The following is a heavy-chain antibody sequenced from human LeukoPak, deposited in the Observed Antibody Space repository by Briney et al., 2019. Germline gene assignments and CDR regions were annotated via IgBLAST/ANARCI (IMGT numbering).Heavy chain of an antibody. V-gene: IGHV4-34*01. D-gene: IGHD2-2*01. CDR3: ARGGDIVVVPAARHYYYYYGMDV. Sequence: SETLSLTCAVYGGSFSGYYWSWIRQPPGKGLEWIGEINHSGSTNYNPSLKSRVTISVDTSKNQFSLKLSSVTAADTAVYYCARGGDIVVVPAARHYYYYYGMDVWGQGTTVTVSS. CDR1: GGSFSGYY. J-gene: IGHJ6*02. CDR2: INHSGST.